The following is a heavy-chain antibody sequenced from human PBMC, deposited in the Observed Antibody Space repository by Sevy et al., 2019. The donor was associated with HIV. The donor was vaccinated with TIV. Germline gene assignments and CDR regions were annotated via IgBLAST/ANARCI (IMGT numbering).Heavy chain of an antibody. CDR1: GYTFTSYG. J-gene: IGHJ6*02. D-gene: IGHD2-2*01. Sequence: ASVKVSCKASGYTFTSYGISWVRQAPGQGLEWMGWISAYNGNTNYAQKLQGRVTMTTDTSTSTAYMELRSLRSDDPAVYYCAREGYCSSTSCYGYYYYYYGMDVWGQGTTVTVSS. V-gene: IGHV1-18*01. CDR2: ISAYNGNT. CDR3: AREGYCSSTSCYGYYYYYYGMDV.